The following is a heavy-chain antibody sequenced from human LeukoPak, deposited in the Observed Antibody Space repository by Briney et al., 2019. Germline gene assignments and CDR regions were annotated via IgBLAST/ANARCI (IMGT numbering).Heavy chain of an antibody. CDR2: INPNSGGT. CDR1: GYTFTGYY. J-gene: IGHJ6*03. V-gene: IGHV1-2*02. D-gene: IGHD3-10*01. CDR3: ARFRRITMVRGVMYYYYMDV. Sequence: ASVKVSCKASGYTFTGYYMHWVRQAPGQGLEWMGWINPNSGGTNYAQKFQGRVTMTRDTSISTAYMELSRLRSDDTAVYYCARFRRITMVRGVMYYYYMDVWGKGTTVTISS.